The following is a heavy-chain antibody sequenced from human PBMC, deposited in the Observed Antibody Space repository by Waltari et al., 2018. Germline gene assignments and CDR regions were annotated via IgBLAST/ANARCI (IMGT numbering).Heavy chain of an antibody. V-gene: IGHV4-34*01. CDR1: GGSFSGSY. D-gene: IGHD6-6*01. J-gene: IGHJ6*02. CDR3: ARAGSSVPTDYYYYGMDV. Sequence: QVQLQQWGAGLLKPSETLSLTCAVYGGSFSGSYWSWIRQPPGQGLEWIGEINHSGSTNYNPSLKSRVTISVDTSKNQFSLKLSSVTAADTAVYYCARAGSSVPTDYYYYGMDVWGQGTTVTVSS. CDR2: INHSGST.